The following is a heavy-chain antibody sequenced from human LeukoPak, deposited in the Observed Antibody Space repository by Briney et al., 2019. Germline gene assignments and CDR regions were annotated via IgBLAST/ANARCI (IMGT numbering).Heavy chain of an antibody. Sequence: GGSLRLSCAASGFTFSSYGIHWVRQAPGKGLEWVAVIWYDGSNKYYADSVKGRFTISRDNSKNTMYLQMNSLRVEDTAVYYCAKHSDSSWVDYWGQGTLVTVSS. D-gene: IGHD6-13*01. V-gene: IGHV3-33*06. J-gene: IGHJ4*02. CDR2: IWYDGSNK. CDR3: AKHSDSSWVDY. CDR1: GFTFSSYG.